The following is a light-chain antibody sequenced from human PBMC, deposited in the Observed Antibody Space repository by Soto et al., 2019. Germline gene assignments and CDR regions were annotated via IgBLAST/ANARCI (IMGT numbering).Light chain of an antibody. V-gene: IGLV2-14*01. CDR1: SSDIGAYNS. J-gene: IGLJ1*01. CDR2: EVS. Sequence: QSVLTQPASVSGSPGQSITISCTGTSSDIGAYNSVSWYQQHPGKAPKLMIYEVSNRPSGVSNRFSASKSGNTASLTISGLQAEDEADYYCSSRTTSNPYVFGTGTKPTVL. CDR3: SSRTTSNPYV.